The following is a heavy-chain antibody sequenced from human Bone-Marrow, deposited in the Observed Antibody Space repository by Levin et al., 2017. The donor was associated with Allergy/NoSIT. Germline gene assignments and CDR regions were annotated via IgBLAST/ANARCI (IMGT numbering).Heavy chain of an antibody. D-gene: IGHD2-2*01. J-gene: IGHJ6*02. Sequence: GGSLRLSCAASGFTFSSYSMNWVRQAPGKGLEWVSSISSSSSYIYYADSVKGRFTISRDNAKNSLYLQMNSLRAEDTAVYYCARDNPGYCSSTSCYPVVFGVDYGMDVWGQGTTVTVSS. V-gene: IGHV3-21*01. CDR3: ARDNPGYCSSTSCYPVVFGVDYGMDV. CDR2: ISSSSSYI. CDR1: GFTFSSYS.